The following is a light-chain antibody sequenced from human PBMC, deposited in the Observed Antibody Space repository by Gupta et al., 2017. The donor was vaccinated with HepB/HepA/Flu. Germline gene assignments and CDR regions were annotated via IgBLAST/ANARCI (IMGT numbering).Light chain of an antibody. CDR2: RAS. J-gene: IGKJ4*01. CDR1: QSIVDY. CDR3: QQYLAFPLT. Sequence: DIQMTQSPSTLSASVGDRVTITCRASQSIVDYLAWYQQRPGKAPKLLIYRASSSASGVPSRFSASGSGAEFTLTINGLQADDFASYYCQQYLAFPLTFGGETKVEIK. V-gene: IGKV1-5*03.